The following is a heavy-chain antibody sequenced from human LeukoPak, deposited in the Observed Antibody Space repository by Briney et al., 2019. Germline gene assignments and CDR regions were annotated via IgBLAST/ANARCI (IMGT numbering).Heavy chain of an antibody. D-gene: IGHD3-22*01. V-gene: IGHV3-30*03. Sequence: PGGSLRLSCAASGFTFSSYGMHWVRQAPGKGLEWVAVISYDGSNKYYADSVKGRFTISRDNSKNTLYLQMNSLRAEDTAVYYCARAPAHYYDSSDHYYVGESYLDYWGQGTLVTVSS. CDR2: ISYDGSNK. CDR3: ARAPAHYYDSSDHYYVGESYLDY. CDR1: GFTFSSYG. J-gene: IGHJ4*02.